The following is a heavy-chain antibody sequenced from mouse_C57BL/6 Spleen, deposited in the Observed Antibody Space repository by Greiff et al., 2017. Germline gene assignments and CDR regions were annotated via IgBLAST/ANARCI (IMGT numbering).Heavy chain of an antibody. V-gene: IGHV1-76*01. J-gene: IGHJ3*01. CDR1: GYTFTDYY. Sequence: QVQLKESGAELVRPGASVKLSCKASGYTFTDYYINWVKQRPGQGLEWIARIYPGSGNTYYNEKFKGKATLTAEKSSSTAYMQLSSLTSEDSAVYFCARGWHDYVFAYWGQGTLVTVSA. CDR2: IYPGSGNT. CDR3: ARGWHDYVFAY. D-gene: IGHD2-4*01.